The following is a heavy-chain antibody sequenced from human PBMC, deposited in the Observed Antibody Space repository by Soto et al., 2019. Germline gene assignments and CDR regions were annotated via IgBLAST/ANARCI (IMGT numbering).Heavy chain of an antibody. CDR2: INHSGST. Sequence: SETLSLTCAVYGGSFSGYYWSWIRQPPGKGLEWIGEINHSGSTNYNPSLKSRVTISVDTSKNQFSLKLSSVTAADTAVYYCAREQRLQISGAVIRYSCMAVWRQGPLLTVS. CDR1: GGSFSGYY. D-gene: IGHD3-3*01. CDR3: AREQRLQISGAVIRYSCMAV. J-gene: IGHJ6*02. V-gene: IGHV4-34*01.